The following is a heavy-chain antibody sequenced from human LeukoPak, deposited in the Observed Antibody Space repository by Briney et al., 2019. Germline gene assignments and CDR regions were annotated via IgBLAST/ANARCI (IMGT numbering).Heavy chain of an antibody. J-gene: IGHJ4*02. Sequence: GGSLRLSCAASGFTFSSYGMHWVRQAPGKGLEWVAVIWYDGSNKYYADSAKGRFTISRDNSKNTLYLQMNSLRAEDTAVYYCAREKVYYDFWSGYPVIDYWGQGTLVTVSS. V-gene: IGHV3-33*01. CDR1: GFTFSSYG. D-gene: IGHD3-3*01. CDR3: AREKVYYDFWSGYPVIDY. CDR2: IWYDGSNK.